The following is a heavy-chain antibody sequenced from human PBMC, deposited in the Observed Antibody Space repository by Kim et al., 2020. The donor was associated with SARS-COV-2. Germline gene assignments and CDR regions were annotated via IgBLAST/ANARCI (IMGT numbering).Heavy chain of an antibody. V-gene: IGHV4-34*01. Sequence: YNPSLKSRVTISVDTSKNQFSLKLSSVTAAETAVYYCAGAKRYPYYMDVWGKGTTVTVSS. CDR3: AGAKRYPYYMDV. D-gene: IGHD1-1*01. J-gene: IGHJ6*03.